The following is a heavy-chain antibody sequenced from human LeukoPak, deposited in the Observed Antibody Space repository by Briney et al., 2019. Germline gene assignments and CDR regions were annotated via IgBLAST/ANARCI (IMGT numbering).Heavy chain of an antibody. D-gene: IGHD5-12*01. CDR2: ITNSGAT. J-gene: IGHJ1*01. CDR1: GFTFNTYF. Sequence: GGSLRLSCAASGFTFNTYFMSWVRQAPGEGLEWVSVITNSGATYYIDSVKGRFTISRDNSKNTLYLQMNSLRVEDTAVYYCAKCRSGATIEPYFQHWGQGTLVTVSS. V-gene: IGHV3-23*01. CDR3: AKCRSGATIEPYFQH.